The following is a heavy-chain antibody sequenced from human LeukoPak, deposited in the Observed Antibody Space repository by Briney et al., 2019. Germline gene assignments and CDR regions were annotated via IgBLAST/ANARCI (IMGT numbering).Heavy chain of an antibody. J-gene: IGHJ6*03. D-gene: IGHD2-21*01. V-gene: IGHV3-23*01. CDR2: IVGDGSKT. CDR1: GFSFNNCA. Sequence: GGSLRLSCAASGFSFNNCAMTWVRQAPGKGLEWVSTIVGDGSKTYYADSVKGRFTISSDNSRTLLFPHMNSLRAEDTAVYYCAKQPYNFYHLDVWGEGTTVTVSS. CDR3: AKQPYNFYHLDV.